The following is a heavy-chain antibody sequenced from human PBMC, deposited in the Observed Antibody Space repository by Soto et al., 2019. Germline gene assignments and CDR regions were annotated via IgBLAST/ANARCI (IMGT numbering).Heavy chain of an antibody. Sequence: EVQLLESGGGLVQPGGSLRLSCAASGFTFSIYAMNWVRQAPGKGLEWVSVISGSGGSTYYAASVKGRFTISRDNSKNTLYLQMTSLRAEDTAVYYCARRTVGWYFDLWGRGTLVTVSS. CDR3: ARRTVGWYFDL. D-gene: IGHD4-17*01. CDR1: GFTFSIYA. J-gene: IGHJ2*01. V-gene: IGHV3-23*01. CDR2: ISGSGGST.